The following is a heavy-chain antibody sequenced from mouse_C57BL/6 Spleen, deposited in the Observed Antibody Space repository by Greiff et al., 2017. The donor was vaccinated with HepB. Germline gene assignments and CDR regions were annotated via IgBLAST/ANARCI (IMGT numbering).Heavy chain of an antibody. V-gene: IGHV5-9-1*02. Sequence: VQLKESGEGLVKPGGSLKLSCAASGFTFSSYAMSWVRQTPEKRLEWIAYISSGGDYIYYADTVKGRFTISRDNARNTLYLQMRSLKSEDTAMYSCTREDSYSRWYFDVWGTGTTFTVSS. CDR2: ISSGGDYI. J-gene: IGHJ1*03. CDR3: TREDSYSRWYFDV. CDR1: GFTFSSYA. D-gene: IGHD2-10*01.